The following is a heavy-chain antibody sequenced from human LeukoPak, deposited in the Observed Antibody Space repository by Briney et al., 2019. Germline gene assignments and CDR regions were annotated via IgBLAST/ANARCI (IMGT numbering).Heavy chain of an antibody. CDR1: GYTFTSYY. CDR3: ARDRDPYYYDSSGFQPFDY. Sequence: GASVKVSCKASGYTFTSYYMHWVRQAPGQGLEWMGIINPSGGSTSYAQKFQGRVTMTRDMSTSTVYMELSSLRSEDTAVYYCARDRDPYYYDSSGFQPFDYWGQGTLVTVSS. V-gene: IGHV1-46*01. D-gene: IGHD3-22*01. CDR2: INPSGGST. J-gene: IGHJ4*02.